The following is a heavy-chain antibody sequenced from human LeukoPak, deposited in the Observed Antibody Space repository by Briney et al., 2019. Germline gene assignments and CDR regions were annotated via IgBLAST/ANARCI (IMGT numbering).Heavy chain of an antibody. Sequence: GGSLRLSCAASGFTFSSYAMSWVRQAPGKGLEWVSAISGSGGSTYYADSVKGRFTISRDNSKNTLYLQMNSLRAEDTAVYYCAKTEYCDGDCYPLFDYWGQGTLVTVSS. V-gene: IGHV3-23*01. J-gene: IGHJ4*02. CDR2: ISGSGGST. CDR3: AKTEYCDGDCYPLFDY. D-gene: IGHD2-21*02. CDR1: GFTFSSYA.